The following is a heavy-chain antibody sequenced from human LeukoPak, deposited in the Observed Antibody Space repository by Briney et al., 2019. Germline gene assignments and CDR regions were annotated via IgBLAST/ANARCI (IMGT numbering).Heavy chain of an antibody. Sequence: GGSLRLSCVASGFTFSDFYMSWIRQAPGKGLEWVANIKQDGSEKYYVDSVKGRFTISRDNAKNSLYLQMNSLRAEDTAVYYCARGGKHSTSCYYWGQGTLVTVSS. J-gene: IGHJ4*02. V-gene: IGHV3-7*04. D-gene: IGHD2-2*01. CDR2: IKQDGSEK. CDR1: GFTFSDFY. CDR3: ARGGKHSTSCYY.